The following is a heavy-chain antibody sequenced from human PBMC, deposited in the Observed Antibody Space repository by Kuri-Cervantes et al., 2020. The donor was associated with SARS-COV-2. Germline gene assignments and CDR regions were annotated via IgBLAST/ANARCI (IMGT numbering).Heavy chain of an antibody. CDR1: GGPISSSSYY. J-gene: IGHJ5*02. CDR2: IYYSGST. Sequence: SETLSLTCTVSGGPISSSSYYWGWIRQPPGKGLEWIGSIYYSGSTYYNPSLKSRVTISVDTSKNQFTLKLSSVTAADTAVYYCARVRREDCSGGSCYSDWFDPWGQGTLVTVSS. V-gene: IGHV4-39*06. D-gene: IGHD2-15*01. CDR3: ARVRREDCSGGSCYSDWFDP.